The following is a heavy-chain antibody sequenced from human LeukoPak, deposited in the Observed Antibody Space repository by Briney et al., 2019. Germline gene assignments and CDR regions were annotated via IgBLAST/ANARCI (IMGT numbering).Heavy chain of an antibody. Sequence: EESRKISCKGSGYSFTSYWISWVRRMPGKGLEWMGRIDPSDSYANYSPSFQGHVTISADKSISTAYLQWSSLKASDTAMYYCATLTMIVVVPWGQGTLVTVSS. CDR1: GYSFTSYW. D-gene: IGHD3-22*01. CDR3: ATLTMIVVVP. J-gene: IGHJ5*02. CDR2: IDPSDSYA. V-gene: IGHV5-10-1*01.